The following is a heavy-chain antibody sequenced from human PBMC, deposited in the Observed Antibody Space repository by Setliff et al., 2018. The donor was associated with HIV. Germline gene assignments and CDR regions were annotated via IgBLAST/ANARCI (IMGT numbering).Heavy chain of an antibody. Sequence: GGSLRLSCAGSGFTFSSYAMTWVRQAPGKGLEWVSGISNSESGGRTFYADSVKGRFTISRDNSKNTLYMQMSSLRAEDTAMYYCGNKGGQVWGPGTQVTVSS. V-gene: IGHV3-23*01. CDR2: ISNSESGGRT. J-gene: IGHJ1*01. CDR3: GNKGGQV. CDR1: GFTFSSYA. D-gene: IGHD3-16*01.